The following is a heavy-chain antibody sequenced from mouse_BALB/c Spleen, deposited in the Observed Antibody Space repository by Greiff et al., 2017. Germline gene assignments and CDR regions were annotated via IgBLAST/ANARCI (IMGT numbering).Heavy chain of an antibody. V-gene: IGHV3-2*02. CDR1: GYSITSDYA. CDR2: ISYSGST. Sequence: DVKLVESGPGLVKPSQSLSLTCTVTGYSITSDYAWNWIRQFPGNKLEWMGYISYSGSTSYNPSLKSRISITRDTSKNQFFLQLNSVTTEDTATYYCAREDSFAYWGQGTLVTVSA. J-gene: IGHJ3*01. CDR3: AREDSFAY.